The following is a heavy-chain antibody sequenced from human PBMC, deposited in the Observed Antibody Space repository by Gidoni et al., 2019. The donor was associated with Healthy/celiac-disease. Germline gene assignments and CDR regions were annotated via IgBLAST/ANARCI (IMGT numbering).Heavy chain of an antibody. J-gene: IGHJ6*03. CDR3: ARVGYDILTYYMDV. CDR1: GFPFSSYE. D-gene: IGHD3-9*01. Sequence: EVQLVESGGGLVQPGGSLRLSCAASGFPFSSYEMTWVRQAPGKGLEWVSYISSGGNTIYYADSVKGRFTISRDIAKNSLYLQMNSLRAEDTAVYYCARVGYDILTYYMDVWGKGTTVTVSS. V-gene: IGHV3-48*03. CDR2: ISSGGNTI.